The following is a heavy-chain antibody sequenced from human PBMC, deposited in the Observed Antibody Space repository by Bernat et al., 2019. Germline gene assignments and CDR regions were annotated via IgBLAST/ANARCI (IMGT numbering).Heavy chain of an antibody. D-gene: IGHD6-19*01. J-gene: IGHJ6*02. Sequence: EVQLVESGGGLVQPGGSLRLSCAASGFTFSSYCMSWVRQAPGKGLEWVAYIKHDGSEKYYVDSVKGRFTISRDNAKNTLYLQMNSLRAEDTAVYYCAREDQWLFLLGAYGMDVWGQGTTVTVSS. CDR1: GFTFSSYC. CDR2: IKHDGSEK. V-gene: IGHV3-7*03. CDR3: AREDQWLFLLGAYGMDV.